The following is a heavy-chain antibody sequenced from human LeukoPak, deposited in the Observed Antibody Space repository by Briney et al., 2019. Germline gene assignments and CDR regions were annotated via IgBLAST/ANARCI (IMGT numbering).Heavy chain of an antibody. CDR3: AREVVVPAASYMDV. CDR1: GFTFSSYW. D-gene: IGHD2-2*01. V-gene: IGHV3-7*01. J-gene: IGHJ6*03. CDR2: IKQAGSEK. Sequence: GGSLRLSCAASGFTFSSYWMSWVRQAPGKGLEWVANIKQAGSEKYYVDSVKGRFTISRDNAKNSLYLQMNSLRAEHTAVYYCAREVVVPAASYMDVWGKGTTVTVSS.